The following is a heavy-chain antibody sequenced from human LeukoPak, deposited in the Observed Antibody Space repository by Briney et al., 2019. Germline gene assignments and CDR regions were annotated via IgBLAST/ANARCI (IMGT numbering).Heavy chain of an antibody. CDR2: LYTNDNT. J-gene: IGHJ6*03. V-gene: IGHV4-61*02. D-gene: IGHD2-21*02. Sequence: SETLSLTCSVSGGSITSGRYYWTWLRQPAGKGLEWIGRLYTNDNTNYDHSLESRVSISVDTSKSQFYLQLTSVTAADTAVYFCARGVVTDDYYMDVWGKGITVIVSS. CDR3: ARGVVTDDYYMDV. CDR1: GGSITSGRYY.